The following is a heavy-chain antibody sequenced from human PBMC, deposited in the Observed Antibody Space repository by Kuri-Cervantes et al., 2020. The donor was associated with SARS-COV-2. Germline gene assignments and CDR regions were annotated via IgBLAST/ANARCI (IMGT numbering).Heavy chain of an antibody. J-gene: IGHJ6*02. CDR1: GFTFSSYW. CDR2: IKSDGSST. Sequence: GGSLRLSCAASGFTFSSYWMHWVRQAPGKGLVWVSRIKSDGSSTTYADSVKGRFTISRDNSKNSLYLQMNSLRAEDTALYYCAKGAVAATYSDYYYGMDVWGQGTTVTVSS. V-gene: IGHV3-74*01. D-gene: IGHD2-15*01. CDR3: AKGAVAATYSDYYYGMDV.